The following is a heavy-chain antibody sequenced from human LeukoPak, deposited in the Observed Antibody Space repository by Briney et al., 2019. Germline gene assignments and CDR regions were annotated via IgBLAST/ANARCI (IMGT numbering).Heavy chain of an antibody. Sequence: GGSLRLSCAASGFTFSSYWMSWVRQAPGKGLEWVANIKKDGSEKYYVDSVKGRFTISRDNAKTSLYLQMNSLRAEDTAVYYCAKEGVKQWLAYFDYWGQGTLVTVSS. CDR1: GFTFSSYW. CDR2: IKKDGSEK. CDR3: AKEGVKQWLAYFDY. V-gene: IGHV3-7*01. J-gene: IGHJ4*02. D-gene: IGHD6-19*01.